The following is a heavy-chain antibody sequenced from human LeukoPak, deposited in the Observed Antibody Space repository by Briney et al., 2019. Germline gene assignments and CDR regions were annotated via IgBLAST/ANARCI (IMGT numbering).Heavy chain of an antibody. V-gene: IGHV3-48*01. CDR1: GFTFSGYG. D-gene: IGHD2-2*01. J-gene: IGHJ4*02. Sequence: GGSLRLSCAASGFTFSGYGMHWVRQAPGKGLEWVSYISSSGTTIYYADSVKGRFTISRDSAKNSLYLQMNSLRGEDTAVYYCAKVPKGGYFDYWGQGTLVSVSS. CDR2: ISSSGTTI. CDR3: AKVPKGGYFDY.